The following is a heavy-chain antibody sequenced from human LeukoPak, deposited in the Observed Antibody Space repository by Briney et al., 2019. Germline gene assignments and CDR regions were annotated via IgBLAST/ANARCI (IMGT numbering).Heavy chain of an antibody. CDR2: ISGTGRTT. J-gene: IGHJ3*02. CDR3: ARDGYAFDI. Sequence: GGSLRLSCAASGFTFSSYGMSWVRQAPGKGLEWVSAISGTGRTTYYADSVKGRFTISRDNSKNTLYLQMNSLRAEDTAVYYCARDGYAFDIWGQGTMVTVSS. D-gene: IGHD6-25*01. CDR1: GFTFSSYG. V-gene: IGHV3-23*01.